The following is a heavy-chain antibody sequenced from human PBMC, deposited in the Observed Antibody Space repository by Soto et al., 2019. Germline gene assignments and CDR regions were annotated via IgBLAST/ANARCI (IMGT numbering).Heavy chain of an antibody. J-gene: IGHJ6*02. CDR1: GFTFSDYY. D-gene: IGHD5-12*01. CDR2: ISSSGSTI. V-gene: IGHV3-11*01. CDR3: ARAKGYSGYDDYYYYGMDV. Sequence: PGGSLRLSCAASGFTFSDYYMSWIRPAPGKGLEWVSYISSSGSTIYYADSVKGRFTISRDNAKNSLYLQMNSLRAEDTAVYYCARAKGYSGYDDYYYYGMDVWGQGTTVTVSS.